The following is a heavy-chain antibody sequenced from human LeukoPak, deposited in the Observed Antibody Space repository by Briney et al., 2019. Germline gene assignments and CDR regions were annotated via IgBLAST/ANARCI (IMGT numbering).Heavy chain of an antibody. D-gene: IGHD6-19*01. J-gene: IGHJ5*02. Sequence: SETLSLTCTVPGGSISGYYWSWVRQPPGKGLEWIGYIHYSGSTNYNPSLKSRVIISLDTSKNQFSLKLTSVTAADTAVYYCAREGQWLPDWFDPWGQGTLVTVSS. CDR1: GGSISGYY. CDR3: AREGQWLPDWFDP. CDR2: IHYSGST. V-gene: IGHV4-59*01.